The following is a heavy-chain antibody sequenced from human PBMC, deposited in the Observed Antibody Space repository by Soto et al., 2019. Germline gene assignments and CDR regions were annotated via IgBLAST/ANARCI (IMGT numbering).Heavy chain of an antibody. D-gene: IGHD3-10*01. V-gene: IGHV1-3*01. Sequence: QVQLVQSGAEVKKPGASVKVSCKASGYTFTSYAMHWVRQAPGQRLEWMGWINAGNGNTKYSQKFQGRVTITRDTSASTAHMELSSLRSEDTAVYYCASGSGSYPQLVGMDVWGQGTTVTVSS. CDR1: GYTFTSYA. J-gene: IGHJ6*02. CDR2: INAGNGNT. CDR3: ASGSGSYPQLVGMDV.